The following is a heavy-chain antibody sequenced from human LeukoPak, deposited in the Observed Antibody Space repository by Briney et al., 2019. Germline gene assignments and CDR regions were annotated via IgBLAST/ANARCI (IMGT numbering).Heavy chain of an antibody. V-gene: IGHV4-34*01. CDR3: ARGVYCSSTSCQPY. Sequence: SETLSLTCAVYGGSFSGYYWSWIRQPPGKGLEWIGEINHSGSTNYNPSLKSRVTISVDTSKNQFSLKLSSVTAADTALYYCARGVYCSSTSCQPYWGQGTLVTVSS. CDR2: INHSGST. D-gene: IGHD2-2*01. J-gene: IGHJ4*02. CDR1: GGSFSGYY.